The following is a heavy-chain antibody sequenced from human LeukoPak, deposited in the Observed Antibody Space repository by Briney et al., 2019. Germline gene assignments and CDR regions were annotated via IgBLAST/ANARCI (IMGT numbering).Heavy chain of an antibody. D-gene: IGHD1-1*01. Sequence: KPSETLSLTCTVSGGSISSSGYYWGWIRQPPGKGLEWIGSIYYSGSTYYNPSLKSRVTISVDTSKNQFSLKVSSVTAADKAVYYCERRGTGTTPYFDYWGQGTLVTVSS. V-gene: IGHV4-39*01. J-gene: IGHJ4*02. CDR2: IYYSGST. CDR3: ERRGTGTTPYFDY. CDR1: GGSISSSGYY.